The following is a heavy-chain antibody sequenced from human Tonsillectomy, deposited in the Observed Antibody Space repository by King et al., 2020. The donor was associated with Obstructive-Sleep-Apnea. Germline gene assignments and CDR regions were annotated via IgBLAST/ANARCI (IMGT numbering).Heavy chain of an antibody. D-gene: IGHD2-15*01. CDR1: GGTFSSYA. Sequence: QLVQSGAEVKKPGSSVKVSCKASGGTFSSYAISWVRQAPGQGLEWMGGIITILGIANYAQKFQGRVTITADKSTSTAYMELSSLRSEDTAVYYCARPHHCSGGSCYGAFDIWGQGTMVTVSS. V-gene: IGHV1-69*10. CDR2: IITILGIA. J-gene: IGHJ3*02. CDR3: ARPHHCSGGSCYGAFDI.